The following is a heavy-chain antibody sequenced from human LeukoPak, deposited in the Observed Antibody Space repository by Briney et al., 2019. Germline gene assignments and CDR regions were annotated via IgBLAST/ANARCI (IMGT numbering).Heavy chain of an antibody. CDR3: TRDLGSDAFDI. D-gene: IGHD2-15*01. Sequence: SETLSLTCTVSGGSIGSGYYWAWIRQPPGKGLEWIGSIHYGGTTHYNPSLQSRVTISADTSKNQFALDLRSVTAADTAVYYCTRDLGSDAFDIWGQGTMVTVSS. CDR1: GGSIGSGYY. J-gene: IGHJ3*02. CDR2: IHYGGTT. V-gene: IGHV4-39*02.